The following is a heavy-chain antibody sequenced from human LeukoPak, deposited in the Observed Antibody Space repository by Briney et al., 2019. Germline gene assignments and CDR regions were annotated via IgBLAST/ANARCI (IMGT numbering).Heavy chain of an antibody. CDR1: GYTFTSYG. D-gene: IGHD4-23*01. Sequence: ASVKVSCKASGYTFTSYGISWVRQAPGQGLEWMGWISAYNGNTNYAQKLQGRVTMTTDTSTSTAYMELRSLRFDDTAVYYCARSHDYGGNSANYFDYWGQGTLVTVSS. V-gene: IGHV1-18*01. CDR2: ISAYNGNT. CDR3: ARSHDYGGNSANYFDY. J-gene: IGHJ4*02.